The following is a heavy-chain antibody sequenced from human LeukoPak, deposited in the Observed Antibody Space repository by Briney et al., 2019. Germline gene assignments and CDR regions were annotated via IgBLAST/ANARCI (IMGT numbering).Heavy chain of an antibody. D-gene: IGHD1-26*01. J-gene: IGHJ6*03. CDR1: GYTFTSYD. CDR2: MNPNSGNT. Sequence: ASVKVSCKASGYTFTSYDINWVRQATGQGLEWMGWMNPNSGNTGYAQKFQGRVTMTTDTSTSTAYMELRSLRSDDTAVYYCARASGSYTNYYYYYMDVRGKGTTVTVSS. CDR3: ARASGSYTNYYYYYMDV. V-gene: IGHV1-8*02.